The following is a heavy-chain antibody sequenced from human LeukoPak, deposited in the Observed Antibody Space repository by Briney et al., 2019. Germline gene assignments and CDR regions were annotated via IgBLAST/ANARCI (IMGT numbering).Heavy chain of an antibody. Sequence: ASVKVSCKASGYTFTGYYMHWVRQAPGQGLEWMGWINPNSGGTNYAQKFQGRVTMTRDTSISTAYMELSRLRSDDTAVYYCASVLNYYDSSGPLTLVGGDAFDIWGQGTMVTVSS. J-gene: IGHJ3*02. CDR3: ASVLNYYDSSGPLTLVGGDAFDI. D-gene: IGHD3-22*01. V-gene: IGHV1-2*02. CDR2: INPNSGGT. CDR1: GYTFTGYY.